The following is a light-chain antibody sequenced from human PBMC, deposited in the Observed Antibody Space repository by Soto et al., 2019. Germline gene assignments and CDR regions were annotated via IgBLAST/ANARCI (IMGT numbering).Light chain of an antibody. J-gene: IGKJ4*01. Sequence: EIVLTQSPATLSLSPGERATLSCRASQSVSSYLAWYQQKPGQAPRLLIYDASNRATGIPARFSGSGSGTDFTLTISSLEPEDFAVYYCQQRSQKVTFGGGTKVEIK. CDR3: QQRSQKVT. CDR1: QSVSSY. CDR2: DAS. V-gene: IGKV3-11*01.